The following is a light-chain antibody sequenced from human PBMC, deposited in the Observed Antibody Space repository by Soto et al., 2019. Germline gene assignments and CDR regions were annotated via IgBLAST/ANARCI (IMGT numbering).Light chain of an antibody. Sequence: EIVLTQSPGTLSLSPGEGASLSCRASQTISSNFLAWYQQKPGQAPRLLIYDASNRVTGIPARFRGSGSGTEFTLTISSLQSEEFAVYYCQQYNNWRWTFGQGTKVDIK. CDR2: DAS. V-gene: IGKV3D-15*01. CDR1: QTISSNF. J-gene: IGKJ1*01. CDR3: QQYNNWRWT.